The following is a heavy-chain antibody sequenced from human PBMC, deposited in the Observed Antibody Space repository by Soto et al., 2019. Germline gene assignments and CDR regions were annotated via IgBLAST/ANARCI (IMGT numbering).Heavy chain of an antibody. J-gene: IGHJ6*02. CDR3: AKDRGVRAYYYYYGMDV. D-gene: IGHD3-10*01. Sequence: EGQLAESVGGLVQPGRSLRLSCAASGFTFSDYAMHWVRQVPGKGLEWISGISWNGGSIGYADSIKGRFIISRDNAKNSFYLEMYSLRLEDTALYYCAKDRGVRAYYYYYGMDVWGQGTTVTVSS. CDR1: GFTFSDYA. V-gene: IGHV3-9*01. CDR2: ISWNGGSI.